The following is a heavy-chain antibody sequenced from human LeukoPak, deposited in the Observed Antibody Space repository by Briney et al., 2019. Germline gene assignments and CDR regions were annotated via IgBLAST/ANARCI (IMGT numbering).Heavy chain of an antibody. CDR1: GFTFSSYS. J-gene: IGHJ6*03. V-gene: IGHV3-48*01. Sequence: GGSLRLSCAASGFTFSSYSMNWVRQAPGKGLEWVSYISSSSSTIYYADSVKGRFTISRDNAKNSLYLQMNSLRAEDTAVYYCARGAFWSYYMDVWGKGTTVTVSS. D-gene: IGHD3-3*01. CDR3: ARGAFWSYYMDV. CDR2: ISSSSSTI.